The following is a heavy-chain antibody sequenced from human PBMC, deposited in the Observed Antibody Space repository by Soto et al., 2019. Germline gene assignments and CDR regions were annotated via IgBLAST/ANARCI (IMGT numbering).Heavy chain of an antibody. Sequence: QVQLVQSGAEVKKPGSSVKVSCKASGGTFSSYAISWVRQAPGQGLEWMGGIIPIFGTANYAQKFQGRVTITADKSTSTAYMELSSLRSEDTAVYYCARIIWFRMGGDWYFDLWGRGTLVTVSS. J-gene: IGHJ2*01. D-gene: IGHD3-16*01. V-gene: IGHV1-69*06. CDR1: GGTFSSYA. CDR2: IIPIFGTA. CDR3: ARIIWFRMGGDWYFDL.